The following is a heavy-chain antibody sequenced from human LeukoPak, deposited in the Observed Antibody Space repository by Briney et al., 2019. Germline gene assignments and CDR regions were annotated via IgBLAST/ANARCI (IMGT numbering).Heavy chain of an antibody. J-gene: IGHJ5*02. V-gene: IGHV4-59*08. Sequence: SETLSLTCTVSGGSITSYYWSWIRQPPGKGLEWIGYIYYSGSTNYNPSLKSRVTIPVDTSKNQFSLKLSSVTAADTAVYYCARHEARTIFGVVIMGENWFDPWGQGTLVTVSS. CDR3: ARHEARTIFGVVIMGENWFDP. D-gene: IGHD3-3*01. CDR2: IYYSGST. CDR1: GGSITSYY.